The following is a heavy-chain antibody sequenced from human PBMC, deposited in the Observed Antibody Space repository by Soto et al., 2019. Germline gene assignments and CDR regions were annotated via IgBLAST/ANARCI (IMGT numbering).Heavy chain of an antibody. J-gene: IGHJ2*01. CDR3: AREIRSGYYKYWYFDL. V-gene: IGHV1-2*02. Sequence: QVQLVQSGAEVKKPGASVKVSCKASGYTFTIYYTHWVRQAPGQGLEWMGWINPDSGGTKYAQKFQGGVTMTRDTSINTVYMELSRLRFDDTAVYYCAREIRSGYYKYWYFDLWGRGTLVTVSS. CDR2: INPDSGGT. CDR1: GYTFTIYY. D-gene: IGHD3-3*01.